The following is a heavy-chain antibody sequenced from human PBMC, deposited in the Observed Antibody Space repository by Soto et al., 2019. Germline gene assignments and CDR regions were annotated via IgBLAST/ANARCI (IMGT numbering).Heavy chain of an antibody. J-gene: IGHJ4*02. Sequence: EVQLVESGGGLVQPGGSLRLSCAASGFTFSNYWMHWVRLPPGKGLLWVSRINIGGSATNYAGSVEGRFTVSRDDAKNTLFLQMNSLRDDDTAVYYLVRGTNDWYGIDYWGQGAPVTVSS. CDR1: GFTFSNYW. V-gene: IGHV3-74*01. CDR2: INIGGSAT. D-gene: IGHD3-9*01. CDR3: VRGTNDWYGIDY.